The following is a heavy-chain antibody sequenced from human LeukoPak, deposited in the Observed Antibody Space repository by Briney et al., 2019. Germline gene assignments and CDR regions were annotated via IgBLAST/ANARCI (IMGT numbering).Heavy chain of an antibody. J-gene: IGHJ6*02. CDR1: GGSISSYY. CDR2: IYYSGST. Sequence: SETLSITCTVSGGSISSYYWSWIRQPPGKGLEWIGYIYYSGSTNYNPSLKSRVTISVDTSKNQFSLKLSSVTAADTAVYYCARAPSVESYYYYYGMDVWGQGTTVTVSS. CDR3: ARAPSVESYYYYYGMDV. D-gene: IGHD3-3*01. V-gene: IGHV4-59*01.